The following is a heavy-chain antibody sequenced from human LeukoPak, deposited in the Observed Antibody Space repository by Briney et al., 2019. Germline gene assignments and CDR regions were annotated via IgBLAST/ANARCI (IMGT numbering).Heavy chain of an antibody. Sequence: GGSLRLSCAASGFTFSSYSMNWVRQAPGKGLEWVSSISSSSSYIYYADSAKGRFTISRDNAKNSLYLQVDSLRAEDTAVYYCATGNYNRPFDYWGQGTLVTVSS. CDR3: ATGNYNRPFDY. CDR1: GFTFSSYS. D-gene: IGHD1-7*01. J-gene: IGHJ4*02. V-gene: IGHV3-21*01. CDR2: ISSSSSYI.